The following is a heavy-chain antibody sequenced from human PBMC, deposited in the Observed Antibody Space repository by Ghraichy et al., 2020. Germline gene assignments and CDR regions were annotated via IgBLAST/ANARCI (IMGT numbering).Heavy chain of an antibody. J-gene: IGHJ4*02. V-gene: IGHV1-3*01. CDR3: TRDRRFSMVQGRIEMGH. D-gene: IGHD3-10*01. Sequence: ASVKVSCKASGYTFSRYGMHWVRQAPGQRLEWMGWINAANGHTRYSQNFQGRISIIKDTSASTVYLGLSSLTSEDTAIYYCTRDRRFSMVQGRIEMGHWGQGTLITVAS. CDR1: GYTFSRYG. CDR2: INAANGHT.